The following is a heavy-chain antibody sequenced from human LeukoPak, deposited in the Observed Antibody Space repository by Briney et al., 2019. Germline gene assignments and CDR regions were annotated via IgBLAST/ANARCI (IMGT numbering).Heavy chain of an antibody. D-gene: IGHD5-12*01. CDR3: AGVPTTLGGYYFDY. CDR2: IKEDGSEK. J-gene: IGHJ4*02. V-gene: IGHV3-7*04. Sequence: PGGSLRLSCAASGFTFSNYWMSWVRQAPGKGLEWVANIKEDGSEKYYLDSVTGRFIISRDNAKHSLYLQMHSLRDEDTAVYFCAGVPTTLGGYYFDYWGQGTLVTVSS. CDR1: GFTFSNYW.